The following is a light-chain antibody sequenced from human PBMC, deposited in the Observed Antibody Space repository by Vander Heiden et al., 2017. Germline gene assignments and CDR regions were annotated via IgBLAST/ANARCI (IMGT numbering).Light chain of an antibody. CDR1: QSISSY. J-gene: IGKJ2*01. Sequence: DIHMTQPPSSLSASVGDRVTITCRASQSISSYLNWYQQKPGKARKLLIYAASSLQSGVPSRFSGSGAGTDFPLTISSLQPEDFATYYCQQSYSTPRFGQGTKLEIK. CDR3: QQSYSTPR. V-gene: IGKV1-39*01. CDR2: AAS.